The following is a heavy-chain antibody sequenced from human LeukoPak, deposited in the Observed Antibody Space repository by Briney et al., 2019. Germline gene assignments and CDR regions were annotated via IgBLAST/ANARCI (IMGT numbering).Heavy chain of an antibody. CDR2: ISSSGSTM. CDR3: ASGYSRGGDY. V-gene: IGHV3-48*02. J-gene: IGHJ4*02. Sequence: PGGSLRLSCAASGFTFSDYSMNWVRQAPGKGLEGVSQISSSGSTMYYADSVKGRFTISGDNAKNSLYLQMNSLRDEDTAVYYCASGYSRGGDYWGQGTLVTVSS. CDR1: GFTFSDYS. D-gene: IGHD2-21*01.